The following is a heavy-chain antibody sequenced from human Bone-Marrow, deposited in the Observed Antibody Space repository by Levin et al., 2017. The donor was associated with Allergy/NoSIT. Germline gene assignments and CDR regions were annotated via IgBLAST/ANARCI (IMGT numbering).Heavy chain of an antibody. CDR2: ISYDGSNK. J-gene: IGHJ4*02. CDR3: AKDLWFGELFPNTIDY. Sequence: GESLKISCAASGFTFSSYGMHWVRQAPGKGLEWVAVISYDGSNKYYADSVKGRFTISRDNSKNTLYLQMNSLRAEDTAVYYCAKDLWFGELFPNTIDYWGQGTLVTVSS. V-gene: IGHV3-30*18. D-gene: IGHD3-10*01. CDR1: GFTFSSYG.